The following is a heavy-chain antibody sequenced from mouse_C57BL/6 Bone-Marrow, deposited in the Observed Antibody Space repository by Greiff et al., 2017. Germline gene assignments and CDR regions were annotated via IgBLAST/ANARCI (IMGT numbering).Heavy chain of an antibody. V-gene: IGHV1-59*01. CDR3: ARSGGLDY. Sequence: QVQLQQPGAELVRPGTSVKLSCKASGYTFTSYWMHWVKQRPGQGLEWIGVIDPSDSYTNYNQKFKGKATLTVDTSSSTAYMQLSSLTSEDSAGYYCARSGGLDYWGQGTTLTVSS. J-gene: IGHJ2*01. CDR1: GYTFTSYW. CDR2: IDPSDSYT. D-gene: IGHD3-1*01.